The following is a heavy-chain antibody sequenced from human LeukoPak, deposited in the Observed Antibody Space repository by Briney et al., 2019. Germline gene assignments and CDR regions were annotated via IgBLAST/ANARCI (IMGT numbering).Heavy chain of an antibody. V-gene: IGHV3-30-3*01. Sequence: GGSLRLSCAASGFTFRNYVIHWVRQAPGKGLEWVAVTSSDLNVKLYANSVKGRFTISRDNSRSTLYLQMNSLRPEDTAIYYCAREGYYGSGSPPSLYFDYWGQGTLVTVSS. D-gene: IGHD3-10*01. CDR1: GFTFRNYV. J-gene: IGHJ4*02. CDR2: TSSDLNVK. CDR3: AREGYYGSGSPPSLYFDY.